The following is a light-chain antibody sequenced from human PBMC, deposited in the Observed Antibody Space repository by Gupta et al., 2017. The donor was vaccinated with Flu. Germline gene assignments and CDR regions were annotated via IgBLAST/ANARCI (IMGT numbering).Light chain of an antibody. CDR3: ELYMGSGISV. V-gene: IGLV8-61*01. CDR1: SGSVSTNYY. Sequence: TVTLTCGFSSGSVSTNYYSSWYQQTPGQAPRTLIYSTNTRSSGVPDRFSGSILGKKAALTITGAQADDEADYYCELYMGSGISVFGGGTKLTVL. CDR2: STN. J-gene: IGLJ3*02.